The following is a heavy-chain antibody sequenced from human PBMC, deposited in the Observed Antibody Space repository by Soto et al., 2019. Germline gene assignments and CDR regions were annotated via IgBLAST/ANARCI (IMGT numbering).Heavy chain of an antibody. J-gene: IGHJ6*02. D-gene: IGHD3-10*01. Sequence: SETLSLTCTVSGGSISSYYWNWIRQPPGKGLEWIGYIYYRGNTNYNPSLKSRVTISVDTSKNQFSLKLSSVTAADTAVYYCARETMVRGVIITRYYYGMDVWGQGTTVT. CDR1: GGSISSYY. CDR3: ARETMVRGVIITRYYYGMDV. V-gene: IGHV4-59*12. CDR2: IYYRGNT.